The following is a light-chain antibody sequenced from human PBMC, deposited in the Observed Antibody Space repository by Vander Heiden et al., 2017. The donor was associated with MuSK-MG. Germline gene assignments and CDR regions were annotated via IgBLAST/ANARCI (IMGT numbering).Light chain of an antibody. CDR3: QSYDISLSGWV. CDR2: GNT. Sequence: QSVLTQPPSVSVAPGPRVSISCTGNSSNLGARYDVHWYQQVPGTAPKVLIYGNTNRPSGVPDRFSASKSGTSAFLAIAGLQAEDEADYYCQSYDISLSGWVFGGGTKLTVL. V-gene: IGLV1-40*01. J-gene: IGLJ3*02. CDR1: SSNLGARYD.